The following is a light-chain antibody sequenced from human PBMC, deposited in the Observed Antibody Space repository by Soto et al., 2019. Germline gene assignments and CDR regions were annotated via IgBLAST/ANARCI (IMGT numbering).Light chain of an antibody. J-gene: IGKJ1*01. CDR2: GAS. V-gene: IGKV3-15*01. CDR1: QSVDSN. CDR3: QQYSKWPWGT. Sequence: EMVMTQSPATLSVSPGERATLSCRASQSVDSNLAWYQQKPGQAPRLLIYGASTRATGIPARFSGSGSGTEFTLTISSLQSEDFALYYCQQYSKWPWGTFGQGTKVEIK.